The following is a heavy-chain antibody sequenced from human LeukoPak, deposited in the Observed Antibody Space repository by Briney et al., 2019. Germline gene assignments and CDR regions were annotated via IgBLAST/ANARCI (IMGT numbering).Heavy chain of an antibody. Sequence: SETLSLTCTVSGGSISSSSYYWVWIRQPPGKGRVGIGSIYYSGSTYYNPSLKSRVTISVDTSKNQFSLKLSSVTAADTAVYYCARRDDFWSGYYLYWGQGTLVTVSS. V-gene: IGHV4-39*01. CDR1: GGSISSSSYY. CDR3: ARRDDFWSGYYLY. D-gene: IGHD3-3*01. J-gene: IGHJ4*02. CDR2: IYYSGST.